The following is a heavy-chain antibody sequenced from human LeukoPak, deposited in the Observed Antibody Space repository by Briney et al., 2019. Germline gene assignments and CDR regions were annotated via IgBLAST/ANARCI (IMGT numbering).Heavy chain of an antibody. V-gene: IGHV4-39*01. J-gene: IGHJ5*02. CDR1: GGSISSSSYY. CDR3: ARLIVVVPAANNWFDP. CDR2: IYYSGST. Sequence: PSETLSLTCTVSGGSISSSSYYWGWIRQPPGKGLEWIGGIYYSGSTYYNPSLKSRVTISVDTSKNQFSLKLSSVTAADTAVYYCARLIVVVPAANNWFDPWGQGTLVTVSS. D-gene: IGHD2-2*01.